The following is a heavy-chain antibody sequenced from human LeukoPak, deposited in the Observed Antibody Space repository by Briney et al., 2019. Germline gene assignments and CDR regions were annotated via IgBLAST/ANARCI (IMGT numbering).Heavy chain of an antibody. CDR3: ARDRYYYDSSGPYYYYYGMDV. Sequence: HSVTLSLTCAVSGGSISSSNWWSWVRQPPGKGLEWIGEIYHSGSTNYNPSLKSRVTISVDKSKNQFSLKLSSVTAADTAVYYCARDRYYYDSSGPYYYYYGMDVWGQGTTVTVSS. J-gene: IGHJ6*02. D-gene: IGHD3-22*01. CDR2: IYHSGST. V-gene: IGHV4-4*02. CDR1: GGSISSSNW.